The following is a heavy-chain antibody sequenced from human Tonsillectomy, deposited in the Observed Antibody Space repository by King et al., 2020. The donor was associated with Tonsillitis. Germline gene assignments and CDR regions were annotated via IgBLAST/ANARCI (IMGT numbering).Heavy chain of an antibody. V-gene: IGHV3-30*03. Sequence: QLVQSGGGVVQPGRSLRLSCAASGFTFSSYGIHWVRQAPGKGLEWVAVISYDGSNKYYADSVKGRFTISRDNSKNTLYLQMKSLRAEDTAVYYCATLATVGLNWGQGTLVTVSS. D-gene: IGHD4/OR15-4a*01. J-gene: IGHJ4*02. CDR3: ATLATVGLN. CDR1: GFTFSSYG. CDR2: ISYDGSNK.